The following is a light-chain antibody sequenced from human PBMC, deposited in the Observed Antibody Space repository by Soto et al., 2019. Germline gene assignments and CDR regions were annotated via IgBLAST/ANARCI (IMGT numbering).Light chain of an antibody. V-gene: IGLV1-40*01. J-gene: IGLJ3*02. CDR1: SSNIGAGYD. CDR3: QSYDSSLSGSV. CDR2: GNS. Sequence: QSVRTQPPSVSRAPGQRVTISCTGSSSNIGAGYDVHWYQQLPGTAPKLLIYGNSNRPSGVPDRFSGSKSGTSASLAITGLQAEDEAHYYCQSYDSSLSGSVFGGGTKLTVL.